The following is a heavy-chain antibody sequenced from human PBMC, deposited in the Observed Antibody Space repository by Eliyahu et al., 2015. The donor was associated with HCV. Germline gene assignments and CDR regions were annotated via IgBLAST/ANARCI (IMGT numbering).Heavy chain of an antibody. D-gene: IGHD3-9*01. CDR2: IKPSGGST. V-gene: IGHV1-46*01. CDR1: GXTFTSYX. CDR3: ARGHDILTGYTPIKDY. J-gene: IGHJ4*02. Sequence: QVQLVQSGAEVKKPGASVKVSCKASGXTFTSYXYALGAKGTGKEGLXGGIIKPSGGSTSYAQKFQGRVTMTRDTSTSTVYMELSSLRSEDTAVYYCARGHDILTGYTPIKDYWGQGTLVTVSS.